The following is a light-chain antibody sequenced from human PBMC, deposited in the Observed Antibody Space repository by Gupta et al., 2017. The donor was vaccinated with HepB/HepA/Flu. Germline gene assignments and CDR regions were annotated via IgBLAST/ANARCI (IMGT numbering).Light chain of an antibody. Sequence: DIQMTQSPSSLSASVGDRVTITCRASQSTSSYLNWYQQKPGKVPKLLIYAASSLQSGVPSRFSGSGSGTDFTLTISSLQPEDFATYYCQQSYSTPFTFGPGTKVDIK. CDR1: QSTSSY. CDR2: AAS. CDR3: QQSYSTPFT. V-gene: IGKV1-39*01. J-gene: IGKJ3*01.